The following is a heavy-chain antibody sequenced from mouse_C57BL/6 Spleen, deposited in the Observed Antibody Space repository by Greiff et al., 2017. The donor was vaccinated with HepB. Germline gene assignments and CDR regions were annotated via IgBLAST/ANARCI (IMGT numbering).Heavy chain of an antibody. V-gene: IGHV1-26*01. CDR2: INPNNGGT. CDR3: AKITTVVAPYAMDD. J-gene: IGHJ4*01. CDR1: GYTFTDYY. D-gene: IGHD1-1*01. Sequence: EVQLQQSGPELVKPGASVKISCKASGYTFTDYYMNWVKQSHGKSLEWIGDINPNNGGTSYNQKFKGKATLTVDKSSSTAYMELRSLTSEDSAVYYCAKITTVVAPYAMDDWGQGTSVTVSS.